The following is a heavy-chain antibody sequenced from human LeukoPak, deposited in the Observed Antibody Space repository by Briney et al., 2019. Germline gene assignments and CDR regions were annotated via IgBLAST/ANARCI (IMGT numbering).Heavy chain of an antibody. CDR3: ARASSGWYNWFDP. CDR2: IYYSGST. Sequence: SETLSLTCTVSGGSISSYHWSWIRQPPGKGLEWIGYIYYSGSTNYNPSLKSRVTISVDTSKNQFSLKLSSVTAADTAVYYCARASSGWYNWFDPWGQGTLVTVSS. D-gene: IGHD6-19*01. CDR1: GGSISSYH. V-gene: IGHV4-59*01. J-gene: IGHJ5*02.